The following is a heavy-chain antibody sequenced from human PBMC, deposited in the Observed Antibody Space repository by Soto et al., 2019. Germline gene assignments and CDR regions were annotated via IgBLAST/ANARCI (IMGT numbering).Heavy chain of an antibody. D-gene: IGHD2-21*02. CDR2: IITLFGTS. V-gene: IGHV1-69*01. Sequence: VQLMQSGAAVKKPGSSVKVSCKASGGTFSSHSINWVRQAPGQGLEWMGGIITLFGTSNYAQNFQGRVTITADQSTSTASMELNSLTSDDTAVYYCAREVGYGDFSAALLDWGQGTLVTVSS. J-gene: IGHJ4*02. CDR1: GGTFSSHS. CDR3: AREVGYGDFSAALLD.